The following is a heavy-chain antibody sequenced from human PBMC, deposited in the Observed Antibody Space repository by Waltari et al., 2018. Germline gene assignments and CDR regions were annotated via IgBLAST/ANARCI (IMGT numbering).Heavy chain of an antibody. CDR2: IMTDGSEE. D-gene: IGHD3-22*01. V-gene: IGHV3-7*01. J-gene: IGHJ3*02. Sequence: EVQLVESGGGLVQPVGSLRLSCAASGFTLSWYWMSWVRQAPGKGPEWVANIMTDGSEEYYVDSVRGRFTISIDNAKNSLYLQMNSLRPEDTAVYYCARDQWFAFDIWGHGTMVTVSS. CDR3: ARDQWFAFDI. CDR1: GFTLSWYW.